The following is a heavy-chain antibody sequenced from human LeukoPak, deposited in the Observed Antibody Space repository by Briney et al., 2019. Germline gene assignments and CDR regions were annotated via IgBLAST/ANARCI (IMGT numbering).Heavy chain of an antibody. CDR1: GGTFSSYA. J-gene: IGHJ5*02. V-gene: IGHV1-46*01. CDR2: INPSGGST. Sequence: ASVKVSCKASGGTFSSYAISWVRQAPGQGLEWMGIINPSGGSTSYAQKFQGRVTMTRDTSTSTVYMELSSLRSEDTAVYYCARDTPWTVTTEARGWFDPWGQGTLVTVSS. CDR3: ARDTPWTVTTEARGWFDP. D-gene: IGHD4-17*01.